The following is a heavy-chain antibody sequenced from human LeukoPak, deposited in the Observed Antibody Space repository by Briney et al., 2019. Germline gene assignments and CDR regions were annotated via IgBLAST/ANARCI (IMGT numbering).Heavy chain of an antibody. V-gene: IGHV3-30*02. CDR2: IRSDGRNK. J-gene: IGHJ6*03. Sequence: GGSLRLSCAASGFTFSSYGVQFSSYGMHWVRQAPGKELEWVAFIRSDGRNKYYADSVKGRFTISRDNTKNTLYLQMSSLRAEDTAIYYCAKLKINYYYYMDVWGKGTTVIVSS. D-gene: IGHD3-16*01. CDR1: GFTFSSYGVQFSSYG. CDR3: AKLKINYYYYMDV.